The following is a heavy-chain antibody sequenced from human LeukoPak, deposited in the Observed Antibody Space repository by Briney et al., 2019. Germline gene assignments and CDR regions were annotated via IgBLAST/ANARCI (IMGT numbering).Heavy chain of an antibody. CDR1: GGSISSGGYY. Sequence: PSETLSLTCTVSGGSISSGGYYWSWIRQHPGKGLEWIGYIYYSGSTYYNPSLKSRVTISVDTSKNQFSLKPSSVTAADTAVYYCAREGDSSSWYWFDPWGQGTLVTVSS. CDR3: AREGDSSSWYWFDP. D-gene: IGHD6-13*01. J-gene: IGHJ5*02. V-gene: IGHV4-31*03. CDR2: IYYSGST.